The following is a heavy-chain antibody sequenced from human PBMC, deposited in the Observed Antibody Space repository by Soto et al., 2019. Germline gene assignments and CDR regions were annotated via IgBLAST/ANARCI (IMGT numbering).Heavy chain of an antibody. J-gene: IGHJ4*02. D-gene: IGHD3-10*01. CDR2: IRDRAYNYAT. V-gene: IGHV3-73*01. CDR1: GFVFKDSS. CDR3: TRLISAAQDY. Sequence: EVLLVESGGGLVQPGGSLKLSCEASGFVFKDSSIHWVRQASGKGLEWVGRIRDRAYNYATPYAASVKGRFTISRDESNNKAYLQMDSLKTEYTAIYYCTRLISAAQDYWGQGTLVTVSS.